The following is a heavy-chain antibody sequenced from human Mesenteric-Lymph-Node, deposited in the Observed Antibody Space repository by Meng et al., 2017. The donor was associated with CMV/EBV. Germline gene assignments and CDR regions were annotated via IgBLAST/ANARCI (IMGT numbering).Heavy chain of an antibody. CDR3: ARASYYDFWSGYSVDY. CDR2: ISSSSSTI. Sequence: GESLKISCAAPGFTFSSYSMNWVRQAPGKGLEWVSYISSSSSTIYYADSVKGRFTISRDNAKNSLYLQMNSLRAEDTAVYYCARASYYDFWSGYSVDYWGQGTLVTVSS. J-gene: IGHJ4*02. V-gene: IGHV3-48*04. D-gene: IGHD3-3*01. CDR1: GFTFSSYS.